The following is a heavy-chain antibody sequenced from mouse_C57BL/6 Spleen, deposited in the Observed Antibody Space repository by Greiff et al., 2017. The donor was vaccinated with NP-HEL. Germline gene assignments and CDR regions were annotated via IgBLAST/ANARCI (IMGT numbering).Heavy chain of an antibody. V-gene: IGHV1-76*01. CDR1: GYTFTDYY. D-gene: IGHD3-3*01. CDR3: AREGRRAMDY. CDR2: IYPGSGNT. Sequence: QVQLKDSGAELVRPGASVKLSCKASGYTFTDYYINWVKQRPGQGLEWIARIYPGSGNTYYNEKFKGKATLTAEKSSSTAYMQLSSLTSEDSAVYFCAREGRRAMDYWGQGTSVTVSS. J-gene: IGHJ4*01.